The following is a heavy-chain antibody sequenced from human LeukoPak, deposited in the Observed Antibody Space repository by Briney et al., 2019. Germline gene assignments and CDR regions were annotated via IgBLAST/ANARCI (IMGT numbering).Heavy chain of an antibody. V-gene: IGHV1-69*13. CDR2: IIPIFGTA. D-gene: IGHD6-13*01. CDR3: AVGVAAHDLYYFDY. CDR1: GGTFSSYA. J-gene: IGHJ4*02. Sequence: GASVKVSCKASGGTFSSYAISWVRQAPGQGLEWMGGIIPIFGTANYAQKFQGRVTITADESTSTAYMELSSLRSEDTAVYYCAVGVAAHDLYYFDYWGQGTLVTVSS.